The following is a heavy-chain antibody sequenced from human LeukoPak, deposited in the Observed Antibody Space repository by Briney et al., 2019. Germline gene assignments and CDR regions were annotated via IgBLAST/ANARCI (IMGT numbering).Heavy chain of an antibody. Sequence: GGSLRLSCAASGFTFTNAWMNWVRQAPGKGLEWVGRIKSKADGETIDYAAPVKGRFTFSRDDSKNMLYLQMNSLKSEDTAAYYCSTLTSRGLSDSWGQGTLVTVSS. CDR2: IKSKADGETI. V-gene: IGHV3-15*07. D-gene: IGHD1-20*01. CDR3: STLTSRGLSDS. CDR1: GFTFTNAW. J-gene: IGHJ4*02.